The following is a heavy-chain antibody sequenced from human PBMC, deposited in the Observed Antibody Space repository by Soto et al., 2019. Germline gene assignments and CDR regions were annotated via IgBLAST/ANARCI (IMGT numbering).Heavy chain of an antibody. CDR3: ARGLLAYFGMDV. CDR1: GYRFSNYD. CDR2: ISAHSGNK. J-gene: IGHJ6*02. Sequence: QLVQSGAEVKKPGASVKVSCKASGYRFSNYDISWVRQAPGQGLEWMAWISAHSGNKHYAEKFQGRVSTTTDTSTSTAYMEVRTLKTDDTAVYYCARGLLAYFGMDVWGQGTTVTVS. D-gene: IGHD1-26*01. V-gene: IGHV1-18*01.